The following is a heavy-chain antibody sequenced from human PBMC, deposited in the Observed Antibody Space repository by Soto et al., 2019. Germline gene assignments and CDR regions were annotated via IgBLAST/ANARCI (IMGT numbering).Heavy chain of an antibody. CDR3: ARDLLRFLEWFPDHYYYYGMDV. Sequence: ASVKVSSKASGYTFTSYYMHWVRQAPGQGLEWMGIINPSGGSTSYAQKFQGRVTMTRDTSTSTVYMELSSLRSEDTAVYYCARDLLRFLEWFPDHYYYYGMDVWGQGTTVTVSS. J-gene: IGHJ6*02. D-gene: IGHD3-3*01. V-gene: IGHV1-46*01. CDR1: GYTFTSYY. CDR2: INPSGGST.